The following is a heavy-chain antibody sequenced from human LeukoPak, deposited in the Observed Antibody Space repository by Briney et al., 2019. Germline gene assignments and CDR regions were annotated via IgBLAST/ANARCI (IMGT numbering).Heavy chain of an antibody. D-gene: IGHD4-17*01. CDR2: ISSSSDYI. J-gene: IGHJ4*02. CDR3: ARAADYGDYRCFDY. V-gene: IGHV3-21*01. CDR1: GFTFRSDS. Sequence: PGGSLRLSCTASGFTFRSDSMNWVRQAPGKGLEWVSSISSSSDYIYYADSVKGRFTISRDNAKNSLSLQMNSLRAEDTAVYYCARAADYGDYRCFDYWGQGTLVTVSS.